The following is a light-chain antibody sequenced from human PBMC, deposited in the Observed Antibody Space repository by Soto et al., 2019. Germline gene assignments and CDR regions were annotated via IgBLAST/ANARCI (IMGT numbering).Light chain of an antibody. CDR3: QQSITYPWT. CDR1: QNSDMY. J-gene: IGKJ1*01. CDR2: RAT. V-gene: IGKV1-5*03. Sequence: DIPMTQSPSTLSASAGDRVTITCRASQNSDMYLAWYQQKPGQAPSLLIYRATSLQSGVPARFSGSGSGKEFTLTISSLQPDDFATYYCQQSITYPWTFGQGTKVDIK.